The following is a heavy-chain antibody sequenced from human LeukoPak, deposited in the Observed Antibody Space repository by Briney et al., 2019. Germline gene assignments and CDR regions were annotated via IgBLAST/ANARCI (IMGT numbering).Heavy chain of an antibody. CDR3: ARDRYGDYYGMDV. Sequence: GGSLRLSCTASGFTFNNYAMYWVRQAPRKGLEYVSAISSNGGSTYYANSVKGRFTISRGNSKNTLYLQMGSLRAEDMAVYYCARDRYGDYYGMDVWGQGTTVTVSS. CDR1: GFTFNNYA. J-gene: IGHJ6*02. CDR2: ISSNGGST. V-gene: IGHV3-64*01. D-gene: IGHD4-17*01.